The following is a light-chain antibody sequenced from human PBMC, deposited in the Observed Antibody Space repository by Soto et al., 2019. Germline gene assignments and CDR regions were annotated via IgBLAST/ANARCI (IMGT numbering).Light chain of an antibody. J-gene: IGKJ1*01. Sequence: DIQMTQSPSSVSASIGDRVTITCRASQNILKYLNWYQQKPGKAPNLLISAASNLQSGVPSRFSGSGSGTDFTLTISSLQPEDFATYYCQHSYTTPPRTFGQGTKVEIK. CDR3: QHSYTTPPRT. V-gene: IGKV1-39*01. CDR2: AAS. CDR1: QNILKY.